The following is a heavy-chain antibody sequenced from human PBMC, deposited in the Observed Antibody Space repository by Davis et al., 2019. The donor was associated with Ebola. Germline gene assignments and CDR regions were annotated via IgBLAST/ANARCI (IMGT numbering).Heavy chain of an antibody. D-gene: IGHD5-18*01. CDR3: ARGGPYSYGYDYYYGMDV. CDR1: GYTFTSYD. V-gene: IGHV1-8*01. CDR2: MNPNSGNT. J-gene: IGHJ6*02. Sequence: ASVKVSCKASGYTFTSYDINWVRQATGQGLEWMGWMNPNSGNTGYAQRFQGRVTMTRNTSISTAYMELSSLRSEDTAVYYCARGGPYSYGYDYYYGMDVWGQGTTVTVSS.